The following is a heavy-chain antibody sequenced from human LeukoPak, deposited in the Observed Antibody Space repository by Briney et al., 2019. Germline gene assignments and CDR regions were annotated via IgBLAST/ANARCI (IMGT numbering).Heavy chain of an antibody. CDR1: GGSFSGYY. CDR3: ARLLLRLGEFDS. Sequence: PSETLSLTCAVYGGSFSGYYWSWIRQPPGKGLEWIGEINHSGSTNYNPSLKSRVTISVDTSKNRFSLRLSSVTAADTAVYYCARLLLRLGEFDSWGQGTLVTVSS. CDR2: INHSGST. V-gene: IGHV4-34*01. J-gene: IGHJ4*02. D-gene: IGHD3-16*01.